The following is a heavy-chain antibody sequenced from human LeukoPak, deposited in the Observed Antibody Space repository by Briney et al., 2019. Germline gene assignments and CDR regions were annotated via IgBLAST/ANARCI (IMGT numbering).Heavy chain of an antibody. CDR2: INPSGGST. CDR3: ARGDSDIVVVPAAIPFDY. V-gene: IGHV1-46*01. CDR1: GYTFTSYY. D-gene: IGHD2-2*01. Sequence: ASVKVSCKASGYTFTSYYMHWVRQAPGQGLEWMGIINPSGGSTSYAQKFQGRVTMTRDMSTSTVYMELSSLRSEDTAVYYCARGDSDIVVVPAAIPFDYWGQGTLVTVSS. J-gene: IGHJ4*02.